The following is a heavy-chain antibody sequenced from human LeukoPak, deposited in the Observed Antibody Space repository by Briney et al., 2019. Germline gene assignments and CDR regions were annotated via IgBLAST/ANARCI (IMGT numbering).Heavy chain of an antibody. CDR1: GDSVSTNSAA. J-gene: IGHJ4*02. D-gene: IGHD7-27*01. CDR2: TYYRSKWYN. Sequence: SQTLSLNCSISGDSVSTNSAAWTWIRQSPSRDLEWLGRTYYRSKWYNEYAVSVRSRITIDADTSKNQFSVHLNSVTPEDTAVYYCTRELWGFDYWGQGTLVTVST. CDR3: TRELWGFDY. V-gene: IGHV6-1*01.